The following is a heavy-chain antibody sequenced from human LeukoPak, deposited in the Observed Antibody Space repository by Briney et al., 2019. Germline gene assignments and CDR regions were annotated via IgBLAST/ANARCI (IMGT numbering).Heavy chain of an antibody. D-gene: IGHD2-8*01. CDR3: ARGSHPPTN. CDR2: ISNSGNII. V-gene: IGHV3-11*04. J-gene: IGHJ4*02. Sequence: GGSLRLSCAASGLTFSDYYMTWIRQAPGKGLEGGAYISNSGNIIYYVDSVKGRFTISRDNAKNSLYLQMNSLRAEDTAVYYCARGSHPPTNWGQGTLVTVSS. CDR1: GLTFSDYY.